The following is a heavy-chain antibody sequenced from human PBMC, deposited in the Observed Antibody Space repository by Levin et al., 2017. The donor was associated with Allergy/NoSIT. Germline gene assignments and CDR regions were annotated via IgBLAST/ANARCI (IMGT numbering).Heavy chain of an antibody. V-gene: IGHV3-23*01. Sequence: GESLKISCAASGFTFSSYAMRWVRQAPGKGLEWVSAISGSGGSTYYADSVKGRFTISRDNSKNTLYLQMNSLRAEDPAIYYCAKEGGRAEAGTGGFGYYYYGLDVWGQGTTVTVSS. CDR3: AKEGGRAEAGTGGFGYYYYGLDV. CDR1: GFTFSSYA. J-gene: IGHJ6*02. D-gene: IGHD6-13*01. CDR2: ISGSGGST.